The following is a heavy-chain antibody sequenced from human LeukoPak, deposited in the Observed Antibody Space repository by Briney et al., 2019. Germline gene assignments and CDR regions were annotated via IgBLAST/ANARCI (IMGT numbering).Heavy chain of an antibody. Sequence: PSETLSLTCAVYGGSFSGYYWSWIRQPPGKGLEWIGEINHSGSTNYNPSLKSRVTISVDTSKNQFSLKLSSVTAADTAVYYCARQRYFRNGWFGPWGQGTLVTVSS. J-gene: IGHJ5*02. CDR2: INHSGST. CDR1: GGSFSGYY. CDR3: ARQRYFRNGWFGP. D-gene: IGHD3-9*01. V-gene: IGHV4-34*01.